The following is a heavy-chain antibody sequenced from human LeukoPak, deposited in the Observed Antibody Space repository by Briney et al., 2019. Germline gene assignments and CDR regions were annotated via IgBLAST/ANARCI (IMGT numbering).Heavy chain of an antibody. CDR3: ARVGGTNYYYYGMDV. CDR2: IYDSGST. V-gene: IGHV4-59*01. CDR1: GGSISGYY. Sequence: KPSETLSLTCTVSGGSISGYYWSWIRQPPGKGLEWIGYIYDSGSTNYNPSLKSRVTISVDTSKNQFSLKLSSVTAADMAVYYCARVGGTNYYYYGMDVWGRGTTVTVSS. J-gene: IGHJ6*02. D-gene: IGHD3-10*01.